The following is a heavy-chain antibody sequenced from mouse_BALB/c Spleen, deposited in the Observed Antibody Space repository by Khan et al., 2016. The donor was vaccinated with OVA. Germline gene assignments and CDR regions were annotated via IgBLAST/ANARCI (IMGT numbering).Heavy chain of an antibody. J-gene: IGHJ4*01. V-gene: IGHV9-3-1*01. CDR1: GYIFTSYG. CDR3: ARPPYFSYVMGY. CDR2: INTYTGEP. Sequence: QIQLVQSGPELKKPGETVKISCKASGYIFTSYGMNWVKQAPGKGLKWMGWINTYTGEPTYADDFPGRVVFSLEHSASTAYLQIHNFKNEDTATYFCARPPYFSYVMGYWGQGTSVTVSS. D-gene: IGHD2-10*01.